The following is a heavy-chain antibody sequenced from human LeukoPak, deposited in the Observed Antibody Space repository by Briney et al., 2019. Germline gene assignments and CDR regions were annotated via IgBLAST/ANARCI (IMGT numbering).Heavy chain of an antibody. D-gene: IGHD3-3*01. V-gene: IGHV3-23*01. CDR2: ISGSGGST. Sequence: GGSLRLSCAASGFTFSSHAMSWVRQAPGKGLEWVSAISGSGGSTYYADSVKGRFTISRDNSKNTLYLQMNSLRAEDTAVYYCATTQLYDFWSGYYYFDYWGQGTLVTVSS. CDR3: ATTQLYDFWSGYYYFDY. J-gene: IGHJ4*02. CDR1: GFTFSSHA.